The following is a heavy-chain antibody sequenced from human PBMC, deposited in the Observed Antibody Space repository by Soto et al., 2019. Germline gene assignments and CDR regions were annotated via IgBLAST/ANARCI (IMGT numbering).Heavy chain of an antibody. V-gene: IGHV3-30*18. Sequence: GGSLRLSCAASGFTFSSYGMHWVRQAPGKGLEWVAVISYDGSNKYYADSVKGRFTISRDNSENTLYLQMNSLRAEDTAVYYCAKDRGDRSIAVAGTLDYWGQGT. J-gene: IGHJ4*02. D-gene: IGHD6-19*01. CDR3: AKDRGDRSIAVAGTLDY. CDR2: ISYDGSNK. CDR1: GFTFSSYG.